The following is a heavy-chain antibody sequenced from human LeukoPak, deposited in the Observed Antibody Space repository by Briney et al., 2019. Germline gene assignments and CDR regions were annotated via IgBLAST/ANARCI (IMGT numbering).Heavy chain of an antibody. J-gene: IGHJ4*02. CDR1: GYTFTGYY. D-gene: IGHD3-3*01. CDR3: ARVNRVSSVLRFLEWLLDY. CDR2: INPNSGGT. Sequence: GASVKVSCKASGYTFTGYYMHWVQQAPGQGLEWMGWINPNSGGTNYAQKFQGRVTMTRDTSISTAYMELSRLRSDDTAVYYCARVNRVSSVLRFLEWLLDYWGQGTLVTVSS. V-gene: IGHV1-2*02.